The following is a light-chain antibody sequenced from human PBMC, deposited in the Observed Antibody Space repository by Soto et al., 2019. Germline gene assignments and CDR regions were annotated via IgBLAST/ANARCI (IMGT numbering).Light chain of an antibody. Sequence: DIVMTQSPDSLAVSLGERATINCKSSQSVLYSSNNKNYLAWYQQKPGQPPRLFIYWASYRESAAPERLSVSVSGTNITLTISSLHAEDVAVYYCQQYFRTSRTFVQET. J-gene: IGKJ1*01. CDR3: QQYFRTSRT. CDR1: QSVLYSSNNKNY. CDR2: WAS. V-gene: IGKV4-1*01.